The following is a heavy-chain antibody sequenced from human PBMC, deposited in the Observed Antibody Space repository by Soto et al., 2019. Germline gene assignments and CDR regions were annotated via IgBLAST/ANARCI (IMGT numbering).Heavy chain of an antibody. CDR1: EFTFSDYY. CDR2: ISGSSDNT. J-gene: IGHJ5*02. V-gene: IGHV3-11*06. CDR3: ATITMMT. D-gene: IGHD3-22*01. Sequence: QVQLVESGGGLVKPGGSLRLSCAASEFTFSDYYMSWIRQAPGKGLEWLSYISGSSDNTNYADSVKGRFTISRDNAKKSLYLEMNSLRAEDTAVYNCATITMMTWGQGTLVTVSS.